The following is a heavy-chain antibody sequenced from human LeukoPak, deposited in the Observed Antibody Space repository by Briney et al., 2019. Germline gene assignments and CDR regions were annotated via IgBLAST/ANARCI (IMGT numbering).Heavy chain of an antibody. CDR1: GYTFTGYY. CDR2: INPNSGGT. D-gene: IGHD2-15*01. Sequence: ASVKVSCKASGYTFTGYYMHWVLQAPGQGLEWMGRINPNSGGTNYAQKFQGRVTMTRDTSISTAYMELSRLRSDDTAVYYCASEGYCSGGSCYFFQHWGQGTLVTVSS. CDR3: ASEGYCSGGSCYFFQH. V-gene: IGHV1-2*06. J-gene: IGHJ1*01.